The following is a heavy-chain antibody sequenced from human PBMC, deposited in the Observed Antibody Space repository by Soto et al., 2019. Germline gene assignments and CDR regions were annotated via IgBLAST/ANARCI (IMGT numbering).Heavy chain of an antibody. J-gene: IGHJ6*02. Sequence: QVQLQESGAGLVKPSETLSLTCTVSGDSISSGSCFWSWLRQPPGQGLEWIGDIFYRGSTNHNPPRTRQVTLSLETSNNQFALRLRSVTAAETAVYYCAPEARSVEAPYHDYASDVWAQGTSVTVSS. CDR2: IFYRGST. CDR1: GDSISSGSCF. CDR3: APEARSVEAPYHDYASDV. D-gene: IGHD1-1*01. V-gene: IGHV4-61*01.